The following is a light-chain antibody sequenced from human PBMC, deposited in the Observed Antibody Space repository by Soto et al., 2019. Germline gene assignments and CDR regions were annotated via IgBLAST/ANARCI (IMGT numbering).Light chain of an antibody. Sequence: QSALTQPASVSGSPGQSITISCTGTSSDVGSYNLVSWYQQHPGKAPKLMIYGVSKRPSGVSNRFSGSKSGNTASLTISGLQAEDEADYYCCSYAGSSTFYVVFGGGTKLTVL. CDR2: GVS. CDR1: SSDVGSYNL. J-gene: IGLJ2*01. V-gene: IGLV2-23*02. CDR3: CSYAGSSTFYVV.